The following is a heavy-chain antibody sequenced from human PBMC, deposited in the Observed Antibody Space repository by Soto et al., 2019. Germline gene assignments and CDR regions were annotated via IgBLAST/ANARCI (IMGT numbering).Heavy chain of an antibody. J-gene: IGHJ4*02. CDR3: AAGGGLPRYY. CDR2: ISHSGST. Sequence: QLQLQESGSGLVKPSPTLSLTCAVSGGSISSGGYSWSWLRQPPGKGLEWIGYISHSGSTYYNPSLKSRATISVDRSNNQFSLQLSSVTAADTAVYYCAAGGGLPRYYWGQGTLVTVSS. V-gene: IGHV4-30-2*01. CDR1: GGSISSGGYS. D-gene: IGHD5-12*01.